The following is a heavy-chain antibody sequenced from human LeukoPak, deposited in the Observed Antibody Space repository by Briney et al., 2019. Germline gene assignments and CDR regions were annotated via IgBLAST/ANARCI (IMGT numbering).Heavy chain of an antibody. CDR2: INSDGSST. CDR3: ARDPVVRGVTIDY. CDR1: GFTFSSYW. Sequence: GGSLRLSCAASGFTFSSYWMHWVRQAPGQGLVWVSGINSDGSSTSYADSVKGRFTISRDSAKNTLYLQMNSLRAEDTAVYYCARDPVVRGVTIDYWGQGTLVTVSS. D-gene: IGHD3-10*01. J-gene: IGHJ4*02. V-gene: IGHV3-74*01.